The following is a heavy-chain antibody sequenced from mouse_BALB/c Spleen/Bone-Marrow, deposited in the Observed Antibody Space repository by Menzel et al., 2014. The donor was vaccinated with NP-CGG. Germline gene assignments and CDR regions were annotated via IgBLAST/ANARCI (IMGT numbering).Heavy chain of an antibody. CDR2: IDPANGNT. Sequence: EVKLVESGAELVKPGASVKLSCTASGFNIKDTYMHWVKQRPEQGLEWIGRIDPANGNTKYDPKFQGKATITADTSSNTAYLQLSNLTSEDTAVYYCARDYGSSYYYAMDYWGQGTSVTVSS. D-gene: IGHD1-1*01. CDR1: GFNIKDTY. V-gene: IGHV14-3*02. J-gene: IGHJ4*01. CDR3: ARDYGSSYYYAMDY.